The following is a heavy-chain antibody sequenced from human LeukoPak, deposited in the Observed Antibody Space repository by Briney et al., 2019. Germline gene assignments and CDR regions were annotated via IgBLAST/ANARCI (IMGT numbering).Heavy chain of an antibody. J-gene: IGHJ3*02. D-gene: IGHD2-15*01. CDR3: ARGGRIGAFDI. V-gene: IGHV4-30-2*01. CDR2: IYHSGST. CDR1: GGSISSGGYS. Sequence: SETLSLTCAVSGGSISSGGYSWSWIRQPPGKGLEWIGYIYHSGSTYYNPSLKSRVTISVDRSKNQFSLKLSSVTAADTAVYYCARGGRIGAFDIWGQGTMVTVSS.